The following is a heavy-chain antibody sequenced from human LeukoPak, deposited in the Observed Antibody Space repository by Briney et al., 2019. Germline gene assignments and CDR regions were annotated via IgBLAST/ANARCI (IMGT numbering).Heavy chain of an antibody. D-gene: IGHD2-2*01. V-gene: IGHV4-61*01. CDR1: GDSVCSGSDY. CDR2: IYYSGST. Sequence: SETLSLTCSVSGDSVCSGSDYYRWIRQPPGKGLEWIGYIYYSGSTNYNSSLKSRVTMSVDTSKNQFSLNLSSVTAADTPVYYCATRQYHYYGMDVWGQGTTVTVSS. J-gene: IGHJ6*02. CDR3: ATRQYHYYGMDV.